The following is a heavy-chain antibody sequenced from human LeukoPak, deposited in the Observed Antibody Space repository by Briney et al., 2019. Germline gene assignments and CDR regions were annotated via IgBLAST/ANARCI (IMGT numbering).Heavy chain of an antibody. CDR1: GFTFSDYY. D-gene: IGHD3-10*01. CDR2: ISSSGSTI. J-gene: IGHJ6*02. Sequence: PGGSLRLSCAASGFTFSDYYMSWIRQAPGKGLEWVSYISSSGSTIYYADSVKGRFTISRDNAKNSLYLQMNSLRAEDTAVYYCARRAVRGVIIKYYYGMDVRGQGATVTVSS. V-gene: IGHV3-11*01. CDR3: ARRAVRGVIIKYYYGMDV.